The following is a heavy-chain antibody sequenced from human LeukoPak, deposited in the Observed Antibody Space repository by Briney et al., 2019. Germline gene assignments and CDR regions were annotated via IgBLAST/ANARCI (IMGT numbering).Heavy chain of an antibody. V-gene: IGHV4-38-2*02. Sequence: PSETLSLTCSVSGYSFSSGYYWGWIRQPPGKGLEWIGSMYHSGTTYYNPSLKSRVTLSVDTSKNQFSLKLSSVTAADTAVYYCARGTYYYGSESSLDYWGQGTLVTVSS. J-gene: IGHJ4*02. CDR2: MYHSGTT. CDR3: ARGTYYYGSESSLDY. CDR1: GYSFSSGYY. D-gene: IGHD3-10*01.